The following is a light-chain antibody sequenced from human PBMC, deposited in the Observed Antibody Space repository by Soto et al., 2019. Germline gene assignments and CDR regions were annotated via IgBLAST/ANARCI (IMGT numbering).Light chain of an antibody. CDR1: QSVTSTY. J-gene: IGKJ4*01. V-gene: IGKV3-20*01. CDR3: QQHFTAPLT. Sequence: EIVLTQSPGTLSLSPGERATLSCRASQSVTSTYLAWYQQKPGQPPRLLIYGASNRATGIPDRFSGSGSGTDFTLTISRLEPEDFTVYYCQQHFTAPLTFGGGTKVEIK. CDR2: GAS.